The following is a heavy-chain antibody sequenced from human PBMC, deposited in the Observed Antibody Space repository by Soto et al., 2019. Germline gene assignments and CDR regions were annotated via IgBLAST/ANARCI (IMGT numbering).Heavy chain of an antibody. CDR2: IKDDGSEK. V-gene: IGHV3-7*05. Sequence: EVQLVESGGGLVQPGGSLRLSCLASEFTFNTYWMNWVSQATGRGLEWVANIKDDGSEKNYVDSVKGRFTISRDNAKNSLYLQMNSLRGEDTAVYFCARDWGTPGRGSAVGYYYHYGMDVWCQGTTVTVSS. CDR1: EFTFNTYW. D-gene: IGHD6-19*01. J-gene: IGHJ6*02. CDR3: ARDWGTPGRGSAVGYYYHYGMDV.